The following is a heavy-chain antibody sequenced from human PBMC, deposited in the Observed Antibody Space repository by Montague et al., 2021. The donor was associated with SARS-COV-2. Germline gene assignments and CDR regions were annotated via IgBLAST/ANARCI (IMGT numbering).Heavy chain of an antibody. D-gene: IGHD3-9*01. CDR1: GGSISSSSYY. J-gene: IGHJ6*02. CDR3: ARQDDILTGYYYYGMDV. CDR2: IYYSGST. V-gene: IGHV4-39*01. Sequence: SETLSPTYTVSGGSISSSSYYWGWIRRPPGKGLEWIGSIYYSGSTYYXPSLKSRVTISVDMSKSQFSLKLSSVTAADTAVYYCARQDDILTGYYYYGMDVWGQGTTVTVSS.